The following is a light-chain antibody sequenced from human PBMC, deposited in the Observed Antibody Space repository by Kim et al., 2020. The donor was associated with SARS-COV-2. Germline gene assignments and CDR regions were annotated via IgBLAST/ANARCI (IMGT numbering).Light chain of an antibody. Sequence: SYELTQPPSVSVSPGKAARITCGGNNIGTKSVHWYQQKPGPAPVLAISYDTDRPSGIPERFSGSNSGYTAPLPLRRFERGYDADYYCQVWCITRALLVF. CDR3: QVWCITRALLV. J-gene: IGLJ3*02. V-gene: IGLV3-21*04. CDR1: NIGTKS. CDR2: YDT.